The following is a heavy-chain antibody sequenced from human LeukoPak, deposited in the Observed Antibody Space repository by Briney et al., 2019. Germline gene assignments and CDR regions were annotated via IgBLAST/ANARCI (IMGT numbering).Heavy chain of an antibody. CDR3: AREGRYYTRPLDY. J-gene: IGHJ4*02. Sequence: GGSLRLSCAASGFTFSSYAMHWVRQAPGKGLEWVAVISYDGSNKYYAGSVRGRFTISRDNSKNTLYLQMNSLRAEDTAVYYCAREGRYYTRPLDYWGQGTLVTVSS. D-gene: IGHD3-10*01. V-gene: IGHV3-30*04. CDR2: ISYDGSNK. CDR1: GFTFSSYA.